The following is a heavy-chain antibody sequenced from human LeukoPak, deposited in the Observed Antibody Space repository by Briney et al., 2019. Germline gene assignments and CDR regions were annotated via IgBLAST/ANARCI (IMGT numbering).Heavy chain of an antibody. V-gene: IGHV4-59*12. D-gene: IGHD4-17*01. J-gene: IGHJ5*02. CDR3: ARAYAGTTVTSLVWFDP. CDR2: IYHSGST. CDR1: GGSISSYY. Sequence: SETLSLTCTVSGGSISSYYWSWIRQPPGKGLEWIGYIYHSGSTYYNPSLKSRVTISVDRSKNQFSLKLSSVTAADTAVYYCARAYAGTTVTSLVWFDPWGQGTLVTVSS.